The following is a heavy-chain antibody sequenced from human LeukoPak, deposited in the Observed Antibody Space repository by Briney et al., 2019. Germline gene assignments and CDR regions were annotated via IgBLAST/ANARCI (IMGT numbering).Heavy chain of an antibody. J-gene: IGHJ4*02. Sequence: ASVKVSCKASGYTFTDYYMHWVRQAPGQGLEWMGWINPKSGGTNYAQKFQGRVTMTRDTSINTAYMELSRLRSGDTAVYYCAGAPPGIYGYSDYWGQGTLVTVSS. D-gene: IGHD5-12*01. CDR3: AGAPPGIYGYSDY. CDR2: INPKSGGT. CDR1: GYTFTDYY. V-gene: IGHV1-2*02.